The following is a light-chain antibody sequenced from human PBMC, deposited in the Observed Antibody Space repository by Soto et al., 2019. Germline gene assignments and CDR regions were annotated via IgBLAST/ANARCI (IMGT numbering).Light chain of an antibody. Sequence: ERVITQSPATLSVSPGERATLSCRASQSVGGDLALYQQKPGQAPRLLIYGASSRAPGIPDRFSGRGSGTEFTLTISSLQSEDSAVYYCQQYENWPQLTFGGGTKVDIK. CDR3: QQYENWPQLT. V-gene: IGKV3-15*01. CDR1: QSVGGD. J-gene: IGKJ4*01. CDR2: GAS.